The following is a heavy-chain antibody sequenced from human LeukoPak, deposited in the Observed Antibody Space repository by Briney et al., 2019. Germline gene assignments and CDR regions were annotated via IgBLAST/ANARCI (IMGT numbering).Heavy chain of an antibody. CDR2: IYHSGST. D-gene: IGHD3-3*01. J-gene: IGHJ4*02. V-gene: IGHV4-38-2*02. CDR3: ARATPYYDFWSGYPGY. CDR1: GYSISSGYY. Sequence: KPSETLSLTCTVSGYSISSGYYWGWIRQPPGKGLEWIGSIYHSGSTYYNPSLKSRVTISVDTSKNQFSLKLSSVTAADTAVYYCARATPYYDFWSGYPGYWGQGTLVTVSS.